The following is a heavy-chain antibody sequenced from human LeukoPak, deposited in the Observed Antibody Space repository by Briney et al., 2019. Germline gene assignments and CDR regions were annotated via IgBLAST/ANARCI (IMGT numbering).Heavy chain of an antibody. V-gene: IGHV3-7*01. CDR1: GFTFSSYW. CDR2: INHNGNVN. CDR3: ARARSSSCDY. Sequence: SGGSLRLSCAASGFTFSSYWMNWARQAPGKGLEWVASINHNGNVNYYVDSVKGRFTISRDNSKNTLYLQMNSLRAEDTAVYYCARARSSSCDYWGQGTLVTVSS. J-gene: IGHJ4*02. D-gene: IGHD6-13*01.